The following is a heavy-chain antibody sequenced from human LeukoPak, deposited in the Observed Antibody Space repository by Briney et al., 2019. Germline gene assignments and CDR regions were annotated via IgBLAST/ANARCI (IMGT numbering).Heavy chain of an antibody. CDR1: GYTFTSYY. D-gene: IGHD2-15*01. CDR3: ARAICSGGSCYSGAFDI. Sequence: ASVKVSCKASGYTFTSYYMHWVRQAPGQGLEWMGWMNPNSGNTGYAQKFQGRVTMTRNTSISTAYMELSGLRSEDTAVYYCARAICSGGSCYSGAFDIWGQGTMVTVSS. CDR2: MNPNSGNT. J-gene: IGHJ3*02. V-gene: IGHV1-8*02.